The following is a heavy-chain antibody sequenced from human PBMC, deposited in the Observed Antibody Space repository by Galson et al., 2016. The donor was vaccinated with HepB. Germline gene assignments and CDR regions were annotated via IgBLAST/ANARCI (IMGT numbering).Heavy chain of an antibody. CDR3: ARDRYNSGWADH. Sequence: SLRLSCAVSGFTFSNSGMYWVRQAPGKGLEWVAVIWYEGRNKFYADSVKGRCTISRDNSKNILYLQINSLRAEDTAVYYCARDRYNSGWADHWGQGTLVTVSS. J-gene: IGHJ4*02. V-gene: IGHV3-33*01. CDR1: GFTFSNSG. D-gene: IGHD6-19*01. CDR2: IWYEGRNK.